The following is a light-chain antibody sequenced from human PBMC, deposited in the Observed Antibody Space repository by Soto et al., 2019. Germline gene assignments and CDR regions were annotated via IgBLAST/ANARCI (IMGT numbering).Light chain of an antibody. CDR1: QSISNW. Sequence: DIQMSQSPSTLSPSVGDRVTISCRASQSISNWLAWYQQKPGEAPELLIYRASNLQSGVPSRFSGSGSGTESTLPISALQTDDLATYYGQRYLLYPYSFAPGTKREI. CDR3: QRYLLYPYS. J-gene: IGKJ2*01. V-gene: IGKV1-5*03. CDR2: RAS.